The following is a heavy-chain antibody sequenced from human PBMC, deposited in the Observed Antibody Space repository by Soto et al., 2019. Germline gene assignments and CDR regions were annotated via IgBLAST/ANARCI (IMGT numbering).Heavy chain of an antibody. J-gene: IGHJ6*02. CDR1: GFTFSSYA. CDR2: ISGSGGST. CDR3: ANYSQQLVRHYGMDV. D-gene: IGHD6-13*01. Sequence: EVQLLESGGGLVQPGGSLRLSCAASGFTFSSYAMSWVRQAPGKGLEWVSAISGSGGSTYYADSVKGRFTISRDNSKNTLYLQMNSLRAEDTAVYYCANYSQQLVRHYGMDVWGQGTTVTVSS. V-gene: IGHV3-23*01.